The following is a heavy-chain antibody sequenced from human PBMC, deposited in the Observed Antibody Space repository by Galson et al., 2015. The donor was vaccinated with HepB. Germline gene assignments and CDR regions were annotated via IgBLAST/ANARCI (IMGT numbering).Heavy chain of an antibody. CDR2: IYPGDSDT. J-gene: IGHJ3*02. CDR1: GYSFTSYW. Sequence: QSGAEVKKPGESLKISCKGSGYSFTSYWIGWVRQMPGKGLEWMGIIYPGDSDTRYSPSFQGQVTISADKPIGTAYLQWSSLKASDTAMYYCASPVGFLVALTYAFDIWGQGTMVTVSS. V-gene: IGHV5-51*01. D-gene: IGHD5-12*01. CDR3: ASPVGFLVALTYAFDI.